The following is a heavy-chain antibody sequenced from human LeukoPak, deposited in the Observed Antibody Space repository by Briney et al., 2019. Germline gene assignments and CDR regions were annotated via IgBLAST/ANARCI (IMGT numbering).Heavy chain of an antibody. Sequence: GGSLRLSCAASGFTFSSYEMNWVRQAPGKGLEWVSYISSSGSTVYYADSVKGRFTVSRDNAKNSLYLQMNSLRAEDTAVYYCAGYASSGRRDALDIWGQGTMVTVSS. D-gene: IGHD3-22*01. CDR1: GFTFSSYE. CDR2: ISSSGSTV. J-gene: IGHJ3*02. V-gene: IGHV3-48*03. CDR3: AGYASSGRRDALDI.